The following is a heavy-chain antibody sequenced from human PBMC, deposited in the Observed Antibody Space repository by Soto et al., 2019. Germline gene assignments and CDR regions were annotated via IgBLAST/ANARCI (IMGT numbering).Heavy chain of an antibody. CDR1: GFTFSSYG. V-gene: IGHV3-30*18. CDR3: AKSKGYYYGMDV. CDR2: ISYDGST. Sequence: PGGSLSLSCAASGFTFSSYGMHWVRQAPGKGLEWVAVISYDGSTYYADSVKGRFTISRDNSKNTLYLQMNSLRAEDTAVYYCAKSKGYYYGMDVWGQGTTVTVSS. J-gene: IGHJ6*02.